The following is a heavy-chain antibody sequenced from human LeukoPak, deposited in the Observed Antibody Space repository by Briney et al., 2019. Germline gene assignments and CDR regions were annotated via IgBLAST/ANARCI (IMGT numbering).Heavy chain of an antibody. Sequence: GASVKVSCKASGGTFSSYASSWVRQAPGQGLEWMGGIIPIFGTANYAQKFQGRVTITTDESTSTAYVELSSLRSEDTAVYYCARAEDTAMAPYYYYYMDVWGKGTTVTVSS. CDR3: ARAEDTAMAPYYYYYMDV. D-gene: IGHD5-18*01. V-gene: IGHV1-69*05. J-gene: IGHJ6*03. CDR1: GGTFSSYA. CDR2: IIPIFGTA.